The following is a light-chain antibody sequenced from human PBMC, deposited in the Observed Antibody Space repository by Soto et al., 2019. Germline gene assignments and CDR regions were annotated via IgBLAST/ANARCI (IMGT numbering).Light chain of an antibody. Sequence: EIVLTQSPGTLSLSPGERATLSCRASQSVSSSYSAWYQQKPGQAPRLLIYGASSRATGIPDRFSGSGSGTDFTLTISRLEPEDFAVYYCQQRGTFGQGTRLEI. CDR1: QSVSSSY. CDR3: QQRGT. V-gene: IGKV3-20*01. CDR2: GAS. J-gene: IGKJ5*01.